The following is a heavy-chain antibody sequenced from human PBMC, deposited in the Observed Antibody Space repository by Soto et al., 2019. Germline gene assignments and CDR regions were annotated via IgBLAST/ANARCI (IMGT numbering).Heavy chain of an antibody. Sequence: GGSLRLSCAASGFTFSSYAMSWVRQAPGKGLEWVSAISGSGGSTYYADSVKGRFTISRDNSKNTLYLQMNSLRAEDTAVYYCAKVSAAYYYYYYMDVWGKGTTVTVSS. CDR1: GFTFSSYA. CDR3: AKVSAAYYYYYYMDV. CDR2: ISGSGGST. V-gene: IGHV3-23*01. J-gene: IGHJ6*03. D-gene: IGHD2-15*01.